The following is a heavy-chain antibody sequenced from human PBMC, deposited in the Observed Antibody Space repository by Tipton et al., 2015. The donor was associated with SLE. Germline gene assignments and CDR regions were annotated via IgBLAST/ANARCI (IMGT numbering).Heavy chain of an antibody. CDR1: GGSISSHY. Sequence: LRLSCTVSGGSISSHYWSWIRQPPGKGLEWIGYIHYSGSTNYNPSLKSRVTISVDTSKNQFSLKLSSVTAADTAVYYCARDGDGGSGSYDAFDIWGQGTMVTVSS. J-gene: IGHJ3*02. CDR2: IHYSGST. CDR3: ARDGDGGSGSYDAFDI. V-gene: IGHV4-59*11. D-gene: IGHD3-10*01.